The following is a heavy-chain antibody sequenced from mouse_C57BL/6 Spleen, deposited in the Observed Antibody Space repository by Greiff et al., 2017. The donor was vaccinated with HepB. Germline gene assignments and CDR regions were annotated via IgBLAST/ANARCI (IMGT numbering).Heavy chain of an antibody. Sequence: EVQLQQSGPELVKPGASVKISCKASGYTFTDYYMNWVKQSHGKSLEWIGDINPNNGGTSYNQKFKGKATLIVDKYSSTAYMELRSLTSEDSAVYYWASQWNADGYYPFAYWGQVTLVTVSA. J-gene: IGHJ3*01. CDR3: ASQWNADGYYPFAY. CDR1: GYTFTDYY. D-gene: IGHD2-3*01. V-gene: IGHV1-26*01. CDR2: INPNNGGT.